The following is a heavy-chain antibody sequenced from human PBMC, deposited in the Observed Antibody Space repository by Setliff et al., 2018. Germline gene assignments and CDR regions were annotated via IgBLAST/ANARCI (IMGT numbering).Heavy chain of an antibody. CDR2: IYYSGST. J-gene: IGHJ4*02. Sequence: SETLSLTCTVSGGSISSSSYYWGWIRQPPGKGLEWIGSIYYSGSTYYNPSLKSRVTISVDTSKNQFSLTLSSVTAADTAVYYCARRETYYNFWSGYYAYWGQGTLVTVSS. CDR1: GGSISSSSYY. CDR3: ARRETYYNFWSGYYAY. V-gene: IGHV4-39*07. D-gene: IGHD3-3*01.